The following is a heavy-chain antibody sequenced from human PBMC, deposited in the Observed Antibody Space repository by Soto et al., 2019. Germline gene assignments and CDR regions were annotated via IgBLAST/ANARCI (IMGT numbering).Heavy chain of an antibody. J-gene: IGHJ3*01. CDR3: AKERRFLEGLYTVEAFDV. V-gene: IGHV3-23*01. D-gene: IGHD3-3*01. Sequence: EVQLLESGGGLVQPGGSLRLSCAASGFTFSSYAMSWVRQAPGKGLEWVSAISGSGGSTYYADSVKGRFTISRDNSKNTLYLQMNSLRAEDTAVYYCAKERRFLEGLYTVEAFDVWGQGTMVTVSS. CDR1: GFTFSSYA. CDR2: ISGSGGST.